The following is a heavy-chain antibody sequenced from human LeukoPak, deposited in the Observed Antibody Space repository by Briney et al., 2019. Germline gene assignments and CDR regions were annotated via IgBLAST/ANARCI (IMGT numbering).Heavy chain of an antibody. D-gene: IGHD3-22*01. J-gene: IGHJ4*02. CDR2: RRYDGSIK. CDR1: GFTFSDYG. V-gene: IGHV3-30*02. Sequence: PGGSLRLSCAAYGFTFSDYGMVSVRQAPGKGLEWEAFRRYDGSIKYYTDSVKDRFTVSRDNSRNTLYLQMNSLRAEDTAVYYCAKGRAGNYYYDSSDYWGQGTLVTVSS. CDR3: AKGRAGNYYYDSSDY.